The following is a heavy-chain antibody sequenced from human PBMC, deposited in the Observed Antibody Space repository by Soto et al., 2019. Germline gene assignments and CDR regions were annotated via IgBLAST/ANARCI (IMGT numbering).Heavy chain of an antibody. D-gene: IGHD6-19*01. J-gene: IGHJ6*02. Sequence: EVQLVQSGAEVKKPGESLRISCKGSGYSFTSYWISWVRQMPGKGLEWIGRIDPSDSYTNYSPSFQGHVTISADKSISTAYLQWSSLKASDTAMYYCARQGSGRYYYYGMDVWGQGTTVTVSS. CDR3: ARQGSGRYYYYGMDV. CDR2: IDPSDSYT. V-gene: IGHV5-10-1*03. CDR1: GYSFTSYW.